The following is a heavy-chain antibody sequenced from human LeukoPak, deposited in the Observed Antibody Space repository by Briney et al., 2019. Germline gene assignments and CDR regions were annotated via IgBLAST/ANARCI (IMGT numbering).Heavy chain of an antibody. D-gene: IGHD6-19*01. Sequence: GSLRLSCAASGFTFSSYSMNWVRQPPGKGLEWIGYIYYSGSTNYNPSLKSRVTISVDTSKNQFSLKLSSVTAADTAVYYCARFSSGWYLRLFDYWGQGTLVTVSS. V-gene: IGHV4-59*01. J-gene: IGHJ4*02. CDR2: IYYSGST. CDR3: ARFSSGWYLRLFDY. CDR1: GFTFSSYS.